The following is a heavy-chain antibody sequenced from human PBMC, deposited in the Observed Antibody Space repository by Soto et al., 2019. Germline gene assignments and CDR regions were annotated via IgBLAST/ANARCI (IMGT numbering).Heavy chain of an antibody. CDR2: INAGNGNT. V-gene: IGHV1-3*01. D-gene: IGHD4-17*01. CDR3: ARDLTDDYGYYFDY. Sequence: ASVKVSCKASGYTFTSYAMHWVRQAPGQRLEWMGWINAGNGNTKYSQKFQGRVTITRDTSASTAYMELSSLRSEDTAVYYCARDLTDDYGYYFDYWGQGTLVTVSS. CDR1: GYTFTSYA. J-gene: IGHJ4*02.